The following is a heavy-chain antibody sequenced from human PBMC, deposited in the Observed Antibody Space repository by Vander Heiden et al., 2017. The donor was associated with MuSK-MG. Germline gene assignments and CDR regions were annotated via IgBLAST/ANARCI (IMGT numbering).Heavy chain of an antibody. D-gene: IGHD3-10*01. CDR3: ARYDGSGSYGAA. Sequence: VQLVDSGGGLVQSGGSLTLSCVASGFLINTYSMNWVRQAPGKGLEWVSYISSDGSTKYYADSVKGRFTISRDNAEKSLYLQMKSLSVEDTAVYYFARYDGSGSYGAAWGQGTMVTVSS. J-gene: IGHJ5*02. CDR2: ISSDGSTK. CDR1: GFLINTYS. V-gene: IGHV3-48*04.